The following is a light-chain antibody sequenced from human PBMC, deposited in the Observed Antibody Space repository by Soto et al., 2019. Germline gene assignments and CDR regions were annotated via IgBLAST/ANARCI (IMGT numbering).Light chain of an antibody. CDR2: EVN. Sequence: QSALTQPASVSASPGQSIAISCTGSSNDVGHYNLVSWFQHHPGKAPKLIIYEVNERTSGVSSRFSGSKSGNTASLTISGLQAEDEGDYYCSSYAGSSTFVFGTGTKLTVL. CDR1: SNDVGHYNL. CDR3: SSYAGSSTFV. V-gene: IGLV2-23*02. J-gene: IGLJ3*02.